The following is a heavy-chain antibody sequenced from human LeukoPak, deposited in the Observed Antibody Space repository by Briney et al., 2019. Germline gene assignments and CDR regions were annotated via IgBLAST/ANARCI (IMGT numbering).Heavy chain of an antibody. CDR3: ARVAPEDIVVVVAAPLDY. CDR1: GGTFSSYA. J-gene: IGHJ4*02. CDR2: INTNTGNP. V-gene: IGHV7-4-1*02. D-gene: IGHD2-15*01. Sequence: ASVKVSCKASGGTFSSYAISWVRQAPGQGLEWMGWINTNTGNPTYAQGFTGRFVFSLDTSVSTAYLQISSLKAEDTAVYYCARVAPEDIVVVVAAPLDYWGQGTLVTVSS.